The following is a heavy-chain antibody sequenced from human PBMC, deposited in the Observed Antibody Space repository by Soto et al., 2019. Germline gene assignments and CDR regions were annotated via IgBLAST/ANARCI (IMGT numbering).Heavy chain of an antibody. J-gene: IGHJ4*02. CDR3: AKGRQLAFDS. V-gene: IGHV3-30*18. CDR1: GFTFSNYV. Sequence: QVQLVESGGGLVQPGRSLTLSCAASGFTFSNYVMHWVRQAPGKGLEWVALISYDGTNKDYGDSVKGRFTISRDNSNNTLFLQMSSLRGDDTAVYYCAKGRQLAFDSWGQGTLVTVSS. D-gene: IGHD6-6*01. CDR2: ISYDGTNK.